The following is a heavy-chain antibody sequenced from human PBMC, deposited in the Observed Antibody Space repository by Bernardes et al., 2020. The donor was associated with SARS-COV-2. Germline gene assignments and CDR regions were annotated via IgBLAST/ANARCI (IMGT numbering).Heavy chain of an antibody. J-gene: IGHJ4*02. CDR3: AKDYNSLRYY. D-gene: IGHD5-12*01. CDR1: GFTFSSYA. CDR2: ISDTGGAT. Sequence: GGSLRLSCAVSGFTFSSYAMSWVRQAPGRGLEWVSAISDTGGATYYAGSVRGRFTISRDNSKNTLYLQMNRLRAEDTAVYYCAKDYNSLRYYWGQGTLVTVSS. V-gene: IGHV3-23*01.